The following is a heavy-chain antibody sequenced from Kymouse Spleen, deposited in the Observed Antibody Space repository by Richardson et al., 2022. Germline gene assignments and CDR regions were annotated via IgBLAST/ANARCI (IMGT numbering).Heavy chain of an antibody. CDR3: AKDGITGIDFDY. CDR2: ISWNSGSI. J-gene: IGHJ4*02. D-gene: IGHD1-20*01,IGHD1-7*01. V-gene: IGHV3-9*01. Sequence: EVQLVESGGGLVQPGRSLRLSCAASGFTFDDYAMHWVRQAPGKGLEWVSGISWNSGSIGYADSVKGRFTISRDNAKNSLYLQMNSLRAEDTALYYCAKDGITGIDFDYWGQGTLVTVSS. CDR1: GFTFDDYA.